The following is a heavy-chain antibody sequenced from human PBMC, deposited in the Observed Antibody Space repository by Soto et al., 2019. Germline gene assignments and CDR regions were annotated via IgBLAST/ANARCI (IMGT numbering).Heavy chain of an antibody. V-gene: IGHV1-69*01. CDR1: GGTFSSYA. CDR3: ARRSMVRGVIITDYYYYGMDV. D-gene: IGHD3-10*01. CDR2: IIPIFGTA. J-gene: IGHJ6*02. Sequence: QVQLVQSGAEVKKPGSSVKVSCKASGGTFSSYAISWVRQAPGQGLEWMGGIIPIFGTANYAQKFQGRVTITADESTSTAYMELSRLRSEDTAVYYCARRSMVRGVIITDYYYYGMDVWGQGTTVTVSS.